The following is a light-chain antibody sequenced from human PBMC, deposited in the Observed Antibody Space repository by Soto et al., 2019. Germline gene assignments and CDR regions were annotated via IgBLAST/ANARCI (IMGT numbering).Light chain of an antibody. Sequence: DIQMTQSPSSLSASVGDRVTITCRASQSISSYLNWYQQKPGQAPKLLIYAASGLHNGVPSTFSASGSGTDFTLPNRSPPTEDFATYYCQQSYSTFWTFGQGTQVEIK. CDR3: QQSYSTFWT. J-gene: IGKJ1*01. V-gene: IGKV1-39*01. CDR2: AAS. CDR1: QSISSY.